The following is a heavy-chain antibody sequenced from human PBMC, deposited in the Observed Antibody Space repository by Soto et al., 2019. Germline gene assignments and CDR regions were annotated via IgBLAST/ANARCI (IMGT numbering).Heavy chain of an antibody. CDR2: IIPIFGTA. Sequence: SVKVSCKASGGTFSSYAISWVRQAPGQGLEWMGGIIPIFGTANYAQKFQGRVTITADESTSTAYMELSSLRSEDTAVYYCARSKTMVRGATDFDYWGQGTLVTVSS. CDR1: GGTFSSYA. V-gene: IGHV1-69*13. D-gene: IGHD3-10*01. CDR3: ARSKTMVRGATDFDY. J-gene: IGHJ4*02.